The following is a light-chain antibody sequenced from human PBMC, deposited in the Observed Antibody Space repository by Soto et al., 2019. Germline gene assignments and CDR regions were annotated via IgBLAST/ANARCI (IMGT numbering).Light chain of an antibody. J-gene: IGKJ5*01. CDR2: KVS. CDR3: VPVTLWPPVT. V-gene: IGKV2-30*01. CDR1: QSLVDSEGNTP. Sequence: DVVMTQSPLSLPVTLGQPASISCRSSQSLVDSEGNTPVNWFLQRPGQSPRRLLYKVSNRDSGVPDRFSGSGSGTDFTLKISRVEEEDVGIYYCVPVTLWPPVTLGQGTRLDIK.